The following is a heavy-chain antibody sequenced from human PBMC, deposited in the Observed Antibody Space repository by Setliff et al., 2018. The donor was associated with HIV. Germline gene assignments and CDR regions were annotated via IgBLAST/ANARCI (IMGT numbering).Heavy chain of an antibody. D-gene: IGHD2-8*01. CDR2: IYYSGRT. V-gene: IGHV4-39*07. CDR3: AGEIAPAARLPNVGGPPPPGYYHYMDV. J-gene: IGHJ6*03. CDR1: GVSISSTNYY. Sequence: PSETLSLTCTVSGVSISSTNYYWGWVRQSPGRRLEWIGSIYYSGRTYYNPSLKSRVTMSVDTSTNQFSLDLTSVTAADTAVYFCAGEIAPAARLPNVGGPPPPGYYHYMDVWGKGTTVTVSS.